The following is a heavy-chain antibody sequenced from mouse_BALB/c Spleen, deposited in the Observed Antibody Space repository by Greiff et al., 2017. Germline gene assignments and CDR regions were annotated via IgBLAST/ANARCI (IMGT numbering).Heavy chain of an antibody. V-gene: IGHV2-9*02. Sequence: VQRVESGPGLVAPSQSLSITCTVSGFSLTSYGVHWVRQPPGKGLEWLGVIWAGGSTNYNSALMSRLSISKDNSKSQVFLKMNSLQTDDTAMYYCARERGYYGSSLDYWGQGTTLTVSS. CDR2: IWAGGST. J-gene: IGHJ2*01. CDR1: GFSLTSYG. CDR3: ARERGYYGSSLDY. D-gene: IGHD1-1*01.